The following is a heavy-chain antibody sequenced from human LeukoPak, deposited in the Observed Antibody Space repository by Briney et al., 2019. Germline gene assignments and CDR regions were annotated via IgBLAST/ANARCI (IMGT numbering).Heavy chain of an antibody. CDR2: IYPGDSDT. CDR1: GSTFTSYW. D-gene: IGHD2-2*01. V-gene: IGHV5-51*01. Sequence: GESLQISCQGSGSTFTSYWIGWVRQLPGKGLEWMGIIYPGDSDTRYSPSFQGQVTISADKSISTAYLQWSSLKASDTAMYYCARRWGYCSSTSCYEASWFDPWGQGTLVTVSS. J-gene: IGHJ5*02. CDR3: ARRWGYCSSTSCYEASWFDP.